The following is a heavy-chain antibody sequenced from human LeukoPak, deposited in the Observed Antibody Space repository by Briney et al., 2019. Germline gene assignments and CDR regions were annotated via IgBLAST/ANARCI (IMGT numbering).Heavy chain of an antibody. CDR2: ISGSGGST. V-gene: IGHV3-23*01. D-gene: IGHD3-10*02. CDR3: AELGITMIGGV. J-gene: IGHJ6*04. CDR1: GFTFSRYA. Sequence: PGGSLRLSCAASGFTFSRYAMSWVRQAPGRGLEWVSCISGSGGSTYYADSVKGRFTISRDNSKNTLYLQMNSLRAEDTAVYYCAELGITMIGGVWGKGTTVTISS.